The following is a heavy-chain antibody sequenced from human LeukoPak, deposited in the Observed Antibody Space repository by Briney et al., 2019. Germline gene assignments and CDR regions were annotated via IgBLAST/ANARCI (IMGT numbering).Heavy chain of an antibody. CDR3: ARVRKDSIAAPFDY. Sequence: SQTLSLTCTVSGGSISSGGYYWSWIRQPPGKGLEWIGYIYHSGSTYYNPSLKSRVTISVDRSKNQFSLKLSSVTAADTAVYYCARVRKDSIAAPFDYWGQGTLVTVSS. CDR1: GGSISSGGYY. V-gene: IGHV4-30-2*01. D-gene: IGHD6-6*01. J-gene: IGHJ4*02. CDR2: IYHSGST.